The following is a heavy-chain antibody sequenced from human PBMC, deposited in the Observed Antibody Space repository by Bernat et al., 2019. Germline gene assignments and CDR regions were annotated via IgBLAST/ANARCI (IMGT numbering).Heavy chain of an antibody. Sequence: QVQLVESGGGVVQPGGSLRLSCAASGFTFSSYGMHWVRQAPGKGLEWVAFIRYDGSNKYYADSVKGRFTISRDNSKNTLYLQMNSLRAEDTAVYYCATDSSGYYHFDYWGQGTLVTVSS. V-gene: IGHV3-30*02. CDR3: ATDSSGYYHFDY. CDR2: IRYDGSNK. CDR1: GFTFSSYG. J-gene: IGHJ4*02. D-gene: IGHD3-22*01.